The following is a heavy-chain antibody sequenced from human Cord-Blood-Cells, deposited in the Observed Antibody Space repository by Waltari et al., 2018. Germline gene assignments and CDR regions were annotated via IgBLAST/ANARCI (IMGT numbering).Heavy chain of an antibody. D-gene: IGHD5-12*01. CDR3: ACRDGYNDAFDI. Sequence: QVQLQQWGAGLLTPSETLSLTCAVYGGSFSGYYWSWIRQPPGKGLEWIGEINHSGSTNYNPSLKSRVTISVDTAKNQFSLKLSSVTAADTAVYYCACRDGYNDAFDIWGQGTMVTVSS. CDR1: GGSFSGYY. V-gene: IGHV4-34*01. CDR2: INHSGST. J-gene: IGHJ3*02.